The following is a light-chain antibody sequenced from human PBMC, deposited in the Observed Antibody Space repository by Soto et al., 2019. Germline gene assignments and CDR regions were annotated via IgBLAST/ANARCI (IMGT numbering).Light chain of an antibody. Sequence: AIQMTQSPSSLSASVGDRVTITCRASQGIRNDLGWYQQKPGKAPKLLIYAASSLQSGVPSRFSGSGSGTDFTLNIRSLQPEDFATYYCQQYYSYPWTFGQWTKVEIK. CDR3: QQYYSYPWT. CDR2: AAS. CDR1: QGIRND. J-gene: IGKJ1*01. V-gene: IGKV1-6*01.